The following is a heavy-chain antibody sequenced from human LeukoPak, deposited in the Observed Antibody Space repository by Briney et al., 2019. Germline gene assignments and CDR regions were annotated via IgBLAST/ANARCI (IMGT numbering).Heavy chain of an antibody. D-gene: IGHD5-12*01. CDR2: IYYSGST. Sequence: PSETLSVTCTVSGGSISSSSYYWGWIRQPPGKGLEWIGSIYYSGSTYYNPSLKSRVTISVDTSKNQFSLKLSSVTAADTAVYYCASYSGYDLSPPHHWGQGTLVTVPS. CDR1: GGSISSSSYY. V-gene: IGHV4-39*01. CDR3: ASYSGYDLSPPHH. J-gene: IGHJ4*02.